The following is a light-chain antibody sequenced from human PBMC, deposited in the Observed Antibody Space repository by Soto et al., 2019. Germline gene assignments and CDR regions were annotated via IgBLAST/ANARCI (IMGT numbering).Light chain of an antibody. CDR1: SSNIGSNP. CDR3: AEWYDSLNGAV. CDR2: TNN. V-gene: IGLV1-44*01. Sequence: QSVLTQPPSASGTPGQRVTISCSGGSSNIGSNPVNWYQQLPGTAPKLVIYTNNQPPSGVPDRFSGSKSDTSASLAISGLQSDDEADYYCAEWYDSLNGAVFGGGTKLTVL. J-gene: IGLJ2*01.